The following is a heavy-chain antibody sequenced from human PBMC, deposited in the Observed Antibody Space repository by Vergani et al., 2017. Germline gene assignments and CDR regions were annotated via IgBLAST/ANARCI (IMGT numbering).Heavy chain of an antibody. Sequence: QVQLEESGPGLVKPSETLSLTCTVSGGSISFYYWTWIRQSAGEGLEWIGRLDPSGTTKYNSSLKSRVTMSVDTSKNQFSLKLTSATAADTAVYYCAGGIYGHRSGWGLTPRSDYFDAWGEGALVTVSS. V-gene: IGHV4-4*07. CDR3: AGGIYGHRSGWGLTPRSDYFDA. J-gene: IGHJ4*02. CDR1: GGSISFYY. D-gene: IGHD6-19*01. CDR2: LDPSGTT.